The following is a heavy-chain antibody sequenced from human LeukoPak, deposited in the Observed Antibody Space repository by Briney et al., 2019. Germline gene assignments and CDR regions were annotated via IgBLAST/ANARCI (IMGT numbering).Heavy chain of an antibody. CDR1: GGSISSGGYY. V-gene: IGHV4-31*03. J-gene: IGHJ4*02. Sequence: PSQTLSLTCTVSGGSISSGGYYWSWIRQHPGKGLEWIGYIYYSGSTYYNPSLKSRVTISVDTSKNQFSLKLSSVTAADTAVYYCARNRVGYCSGTSCYEYYFDYWGQGTLVTVSS. CDR3: ARNRVGYCSGTSCYEYYFDY. CDR2: IYYSGST. D-gene: IGHD2-2*01.